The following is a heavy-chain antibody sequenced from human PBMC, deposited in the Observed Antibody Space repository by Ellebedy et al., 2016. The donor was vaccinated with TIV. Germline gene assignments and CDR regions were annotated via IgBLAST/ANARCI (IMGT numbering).Heavy chain of an antibody. D-gene: IGHD6-13*01. Sequence: GESLKISCAASGFSFSSYSMNWVRQAPGQGLEWVAYISSGTTTISYADSVSGRFTISRDKAKNSLYLQMNSLRDEDTAVYFCARDRYNRSWRGRGAEYCQHWGQGTLVTVSS. CDR2: ISSGTTTI. V-gene: IGHV3-48*02. CDR3: ARDRYNRSWRGRGAEYCQH. J-gene: IGHJ1*01. CDR1: GFSFSSYS.